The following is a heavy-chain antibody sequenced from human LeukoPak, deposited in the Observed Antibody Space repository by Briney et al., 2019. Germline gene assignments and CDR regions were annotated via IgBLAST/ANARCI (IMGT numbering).Heavy chain of an antibody. V-gene: IGHV3-30*03. CDR3: ASHDCSGGSYYSGY. CDR2: ISYDGSNK. D-gene: IGHD2-15*01. Sequence: GRSLRLSCAASGFTFISYGMHWVRQAPGKGLEWVAVISYDGSNKYYADSVKGRFTISRDNSKNTLYLQMNSLRAEDTAVYYCASHDCSGGSYYSGYWGQGTLVTVSS. J-gene: IGHJ4*02. CDR1: GFTFISYG.